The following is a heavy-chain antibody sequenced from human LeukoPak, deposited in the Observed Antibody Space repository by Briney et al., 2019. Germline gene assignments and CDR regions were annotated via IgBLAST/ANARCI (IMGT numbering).Heavy chain of an antibody. CDR3: AKDMDPGGYYGSGSYGHFDY. CDR2: ISWDGGST. J-gene: IGHJ4*02. V-gene: IGHV3-43D*03. Sequence: PGGSLRLSCAASGFTFDDYAMHWVRQAPGKGLEWVSLISWDGGSTYYADSVKGRFTISRDNSKNSLYLQMNSLRAEDTALYYCAKDMDPGGYYGSGSYGHFDYWGQGTLVTVSS. D-gene: IGHD3-10*01. CDR1: GFTFDDYA.